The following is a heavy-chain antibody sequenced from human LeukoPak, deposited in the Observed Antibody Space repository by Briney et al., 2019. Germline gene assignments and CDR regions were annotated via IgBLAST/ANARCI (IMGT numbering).Heavy chain of an antibody. CDR2: ISIRNTYI. J-gene: IGHJ4*02. V-gene: IGHV3-21*01. CDR3: AKGLMGATPYYFDY. D-gene: IGHD1-26*01. Sequence: GGSLKLSCAASGFSFDRFTMNWVRQAPGKGLEWVSSISIRNTYIHYVDSVKGRFIISRDNARNSLYLQMNSLRADDTAVYYCAKGLMGATPYYFDYWGQGTLVTVSS. CDR1: GFSFDRFT.